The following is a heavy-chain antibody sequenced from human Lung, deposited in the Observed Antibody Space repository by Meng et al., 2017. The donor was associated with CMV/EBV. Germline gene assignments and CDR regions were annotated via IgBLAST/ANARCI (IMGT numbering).Heavy chain of an antibody. Sequence: RASRPALVKPSEPPSTTCAVSGDSITNHNWWAWVRQPPGKGLEWIGEIPHRGSSAYNPSLKSRVSMSIDKSKNQFSLKLTSVTAADTAVYHCLRRSGGSVWGQGTLVTVSS. CDR1: GDSITNHNW. J-gene: IGHJ1*01. D-gene: IGHD3-10*01. V-gene: IGHV4-4*02. CDR3: LRRSGGSV. CDR2: IPHRGSS.